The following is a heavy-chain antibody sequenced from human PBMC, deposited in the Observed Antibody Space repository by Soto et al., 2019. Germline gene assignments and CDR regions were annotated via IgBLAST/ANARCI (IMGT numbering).Heavy chain of an antibody. CDR2: ISGSGGST. CDR3: ASKGGDGYNYYYYYGMDV. V-gene: IGHV3-23*01. J-gene: IGHJ6*02. CDR1: GFTFSSYA. Sequence: GGSLRLSCAASGFTFSSYAMSWVRQAPGKGLEWVSAISGSGGSTYYVDSVKGRFTISRDNSKNTLYLQMNSLRAEDTAVYYCASKGGDGYNYYYYYGMDVWGQGTTVTVSS. D-gene: IGHD3-16*01.